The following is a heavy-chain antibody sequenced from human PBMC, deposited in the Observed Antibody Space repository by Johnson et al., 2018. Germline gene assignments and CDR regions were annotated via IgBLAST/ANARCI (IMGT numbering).Heavy chain of an antibody. D-gene: IGHD2-8*02. CDR3: EKVRDGGVGAPGYFQH. Sequence: QVQLVESGGGVVQPGRSLRLSCEASGFTFSSYGMHWVRQAPGKGLEWVAVISYDGSNKYYKDSVKGRFTISRDSSKNTPYLQMNSLTAEDTAVYYCEKVRDGGVGAPGYFQHWGQGTLVTVSS. CDR2: ISYDGSNK. J-gene: IGHJ1*01. CDR1: GFTFSSYG. V-gene: IGHV3-30*18.